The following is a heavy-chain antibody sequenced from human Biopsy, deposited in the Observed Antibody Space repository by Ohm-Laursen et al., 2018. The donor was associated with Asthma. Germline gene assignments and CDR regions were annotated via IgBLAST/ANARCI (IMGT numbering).Heavy chain of an antibody. CDR3: AGFCSGGNCPDH. D-gene: IGHD2-15*01. CDR1: GVSIRSYC. V-gene: IGHV4-59*07. CDR2: IHYSGST. Sequence: SDTLSLTWTVSGVSIRSYCWTWIRQPPGKGLEWIGNIHYSGSTYSNPSLKSRVTISVDTSKKQIPLRLSSVIAADTAVYYCAGFCSGGNCPDHWGQGTLVTVSS. J-gene: IGHJ4*02.